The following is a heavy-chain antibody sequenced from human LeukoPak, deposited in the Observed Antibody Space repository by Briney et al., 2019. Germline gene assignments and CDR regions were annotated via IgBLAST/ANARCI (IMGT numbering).Heavy chain of an antibody. D-gene: IGHD3-22*01. CDR3: ARDLGQYYDTSDNWFDP. CDR2: ISWNGGSA. Sequence: PGGSLRLSCAASGFTFDDYVMNWVRHVPGKGLEWVSDISWNGGSATYADSVKGRFTISRDNAKNSLYLQMNSLRAEDTAVYYCARDLGQYYDTSDNWFDPWGQGTLVTVSS. V-gene: IGHV3-20*04. CDR1: GFTFDDYV. J-gene: IGHJ5*02.